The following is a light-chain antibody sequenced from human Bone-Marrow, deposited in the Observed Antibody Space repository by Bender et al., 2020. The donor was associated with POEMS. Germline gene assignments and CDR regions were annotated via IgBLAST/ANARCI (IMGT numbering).Light chain of an antibody. V-gene: IGLV2-23*02. CDR3: FSYAGSDRRV. CDR2: EVN. CDR1: NSNVGIYNL. Sequence: QSALTQPASVSGSPGPSITISCTGTNSNVGIYNLVSWFQQYPGKAPKLVIYEVNKRPSGVSYRFSGSKSGNTATLTISGLQAEDEADYYCFSYAGSDRRVFGGGTKVAVL. J-gene: IGLJ3*02.